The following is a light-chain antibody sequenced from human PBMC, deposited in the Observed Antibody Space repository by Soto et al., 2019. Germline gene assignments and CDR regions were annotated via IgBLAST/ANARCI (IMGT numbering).Light chain of an antibody. CDR3: QKYNSVPLT. Sequence: DIQMPQSPSSLSASLGDRVTITCRPSQVISNYLAWYQQKPGKVPKLLLYAASTLQSGVPSRFSGSGSGTYFTLTISSLQPEDVATYYCQKYNSVPLTFGGGTKLEIK. CDR1: QVISNY. J-gene: IGKJ4*01. CDR2: AAS. V-gene: IGKV1-27*01.